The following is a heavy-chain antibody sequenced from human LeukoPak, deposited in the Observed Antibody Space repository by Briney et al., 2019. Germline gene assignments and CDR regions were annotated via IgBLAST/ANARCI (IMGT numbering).Heavy chain of an antibody. Sequence: SETLSLTCAVSGGSISSSNWWSWVRQPPGKGLEWIGEIYHSGSPNYNPSLKSRVTISVDTSKNQFSLKLSSVAAADTAVYYCARGSDGSGNSYRNWFDPWGQGTLVTVSS. V-gene: IGHV4-4*02. D-gene: IGHD3-10*01. CDR2: IYHSGSP. CDR1: GGSISSSNW. CDR3: ARGSDGSGNSYRNWFDP. J-gene: IGHJ5*02.